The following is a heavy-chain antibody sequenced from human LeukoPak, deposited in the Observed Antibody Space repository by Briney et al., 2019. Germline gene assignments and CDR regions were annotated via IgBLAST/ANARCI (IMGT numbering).Heavy chain of an antibody. CDR3: ARDSYYDSSGYYVDYYYYGMDV. J-gene: IGHJ6*02. D-gene: IGHD3-22*01. CDR1: GFTLSSYA. CDR2: ITIDGTKT. Sequence: GGSLRLSCAASGFTLSSYAMHWVRRAPGRGMEWLAVITIDGTKTSYADSVRGRFTISRDNSKSTLYLQMNSLRAEDTAVYYCARDSYYDSSGYYVDYYYYGMDVWGQGTTVTVSS. V-gene: IGHV3-30*04.